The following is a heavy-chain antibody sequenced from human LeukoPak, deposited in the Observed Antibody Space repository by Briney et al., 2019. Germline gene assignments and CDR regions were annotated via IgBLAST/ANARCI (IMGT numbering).Heavy chain of an antibody. D-gene: IGHD7-27*01. J-gene: IGHJ4*02. V-gene: IGHV4-38-2*02. CDR3: ARFSPRAMGNYLDF. CDR1: GYSISSDYY. Sequence: NPSETLSLTCTVSGYSISSDYYWGWIRQPPGKGLDWIGTTYHSGSTYYNPSLKSRVTISVDTSKNQFSLNLSSVTAADTAVYYCARFSPRAMGNYLDFWGQGTLVTVSS. CDR2: TYHSGST.